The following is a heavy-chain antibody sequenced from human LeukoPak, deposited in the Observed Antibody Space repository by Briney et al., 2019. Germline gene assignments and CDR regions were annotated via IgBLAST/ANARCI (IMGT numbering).Heavy chain of an antibody. CDR2: IYSGGST. D-gene: IGHD1-20*01. J-gene: IGHJ4*02. CDR1: GFTVSSNY. V-gene: IGHV3-66*01. CDR3: ARDITDYDY. Sequence: GGSLRLSCAASGFTVSSNYMSWVCQAPGKGLECVSVIYSGGSTYYADSVKGRFTISRYNSKNTLYLQMNSLRAEDTAVYYCARDITDYDYWGQGTLVTVSS.